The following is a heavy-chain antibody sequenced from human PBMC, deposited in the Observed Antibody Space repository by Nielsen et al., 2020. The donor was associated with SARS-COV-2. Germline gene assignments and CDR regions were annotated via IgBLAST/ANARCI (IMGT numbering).Heavy chain of an antibody. CDR1: GFTFTDYA. Sequence: GESLKISCEASGFTFTDYAMGWVRQAPGKGLEWVSRVSSSGGSTYYADSMNDRFTISRDNSKNTVSLQMHSLRAEDTAVYYCAREIFYTNYGRKYFDLWAVAPWSLFPQ. D-gene: IGHD4-11*01. CDR3: AREIFYTNYGRKYFDL. CDR2: VSSSGGST. J-gene: IGHJ2*01. V-gene: IGHV3-23*01.